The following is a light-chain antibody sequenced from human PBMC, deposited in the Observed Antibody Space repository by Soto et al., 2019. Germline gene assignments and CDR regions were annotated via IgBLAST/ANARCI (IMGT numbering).Light chain of an antibody. J-gene: IGLJ1*01. CDR1: SSDVGAYNS. CDR2: DVS. Sequence: QSVLTQPASVSGSPGQSITISCTGTSSDVGAYNSVAWYQHNPGKAPKLMIYDVSNRPSGVSSRFSGSKSANTASLSISGLQADDDADYYCSSYTNSSTLVFGTGTKVTVL. CDR3: SSYTNSSTLV. V-gene: IGLV2-14*01.